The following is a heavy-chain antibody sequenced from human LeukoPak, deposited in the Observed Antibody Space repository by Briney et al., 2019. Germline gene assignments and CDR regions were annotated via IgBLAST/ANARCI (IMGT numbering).Heavy chain of an antibody. CDR3: ARDSGYGYLGY. D-gene: IGHD5-18*01. V-gene: IGHV3-7*01. Sequence: GGSLRLSCAASGFTFSSYWMSWVRQAPGKGLEWVANVKQDGSEKYYVDSVKGRFTISRDNAKNSLYLQMNSLRAEDTAVYYCARDSGYGYLGYWGQGTLVTVSS. CDR1: GFTFSSYW. J-gene: IGHJ4*02. CDR2: VKQDGSEK.